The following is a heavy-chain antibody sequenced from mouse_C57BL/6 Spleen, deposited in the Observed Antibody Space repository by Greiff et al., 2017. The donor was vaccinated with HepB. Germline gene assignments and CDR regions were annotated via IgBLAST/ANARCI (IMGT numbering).Heavy chain of an antibody. CDR3: ASRTGNYFDY. D-gene: IGHD4-1*01. CDR2: ISSGSSTI. V-gene: IGHV5-17*01. CDR1: GFTFSDYG. J-gene: IGHJ2*01. Sequence: EVKLMESGGGLVKPGGSLKLSCAASGFTFSDYGMHWVRQAPEKGLEWVAYISSGSSTIYYADTVKGRFTISRDNAKNTLFLQMTSLRSEDTAMYYCASRTGNYFDYWGQGTTLTVSS.